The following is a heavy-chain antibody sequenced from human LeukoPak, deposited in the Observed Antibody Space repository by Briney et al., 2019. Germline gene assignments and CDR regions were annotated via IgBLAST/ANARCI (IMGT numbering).Heavy chain of an antibody. J-gene: IGHJ4*02. CDR3: ARHGSKRYYYDSSGYYFDY. V-gene: IGHV4-59*08. D-gene: IGHD3-22*01. Sequence: SETLSLTCTVSGGSISSYYRSWIRQPPGKGLEWIGYIYYSGSTNYNPSLKSRVTISVDTSKNQFSLKLSSVTAADRAVYYCARHGSKRYYYDSSGYYFDYWGQGTLVTVSS. CDR2: IYYSGST. CDR1: GGSISSYY.